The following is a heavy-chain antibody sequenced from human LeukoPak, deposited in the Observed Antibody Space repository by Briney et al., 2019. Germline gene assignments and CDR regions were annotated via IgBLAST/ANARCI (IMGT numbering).Heavy chain of an antibody. J-gene: IGHJ4*02. Sequence: SETLSLTCTVSGGSISSGGYYRSWIRQHPGKGLEWIGYIYYSGSTYYNPSLKSRVTISVDTSKNQFSLKLSSVTAADTAVYYCARQRSSGWYGEGYYFDYWGQGTLVTVSS. CDR2: IYYSGST. V-gene: IGHV4-31*03. D-gene: IGHD6-19*01. CDR1: GGSISSGGYY. CDR3: ARQRSSGWYGEGYYFDY.